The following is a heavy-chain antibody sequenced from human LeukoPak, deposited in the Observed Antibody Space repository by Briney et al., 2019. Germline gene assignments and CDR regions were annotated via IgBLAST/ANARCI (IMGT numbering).Heavy chain of an antibody. D-gene: IGHD3-22*01. CDR2: INPNSGGT. Sequence: ASVKVSCKASGYTFTGYYMFLVRQAPGQGLEWMGWINPNSGGTNYAQKFQGRVTMTRDTSISTGYMELSSLRSDDTAVYYCATYYLDTSARDWGQGTLVTVSS. CDR3: ATYYLDTSARD. CDR1: GYTFTGYY. J-gene: IGHJ4*02. V-gene: IGHV1-2*02.